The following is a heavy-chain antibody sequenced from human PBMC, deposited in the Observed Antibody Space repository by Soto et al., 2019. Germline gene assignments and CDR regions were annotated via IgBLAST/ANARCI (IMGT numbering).Heavy chain of an antibody. CDR3: ARGPGGFGDFSLDY. J-gene: IGHJ4*02. CDR1: GGSISQYY. V-gene: IGHV4-4*07. D-gene: IGHD3-10*01. Sequence: QVQLQESGPGLVKPSETLSLSCGVSGGSISQYYWSWIRQPAGKGLEWIGRIYSGGSTNYNPSHESLVTRSVDTSKNKSALKLSSVTDADTAVYYCARGPGGFGDFSLDYWGQGTLVTVSS. CDR2: IYSGGST.